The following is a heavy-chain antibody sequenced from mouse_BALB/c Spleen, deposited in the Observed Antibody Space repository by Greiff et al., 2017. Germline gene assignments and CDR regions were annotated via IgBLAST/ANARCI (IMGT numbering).Heavy chain of an antibody. CDR3: ARDANWGAWFAY. CDR2: ISYDGSN. CDR1: GYSITSGYY. V-gene: IGHV3-6*02. Sequence: EVKLEESGPGLVKPSQSLSLTCSVTGYSITSGYYWNWIRQFPGNKLEWMGYISYDGSNNYNPSLKNRISITRDTSKNQFFLKLNSVTTEDTATYYCARDANWGAWFAYWGQGTLVTVSA. J-gene: IGHJ3*01. D-gene: IGHD4-1*01.